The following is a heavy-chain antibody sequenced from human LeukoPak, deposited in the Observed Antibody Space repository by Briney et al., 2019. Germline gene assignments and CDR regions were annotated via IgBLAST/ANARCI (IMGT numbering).Heavy chain of an antibody. CDR2: ISSSNNYI. V-gene: IGHV3-21*06. CDR3: AKAINPFDY. CDR1: GFTFSSYA. Sequence: GGSLRLSCAASGFTFSSYAMSWVRQAPGKGLEWVSSISSSNNYIYYADSVKGRFTISRDNAKNSLYLQMNSLRAEDTAVYYCAKAINPFDYWGQGTLVTVSS. J-gene: IGHJ4*02.